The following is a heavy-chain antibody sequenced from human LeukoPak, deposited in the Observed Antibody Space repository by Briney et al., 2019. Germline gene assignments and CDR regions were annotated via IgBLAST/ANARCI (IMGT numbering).Heavy chain of an antibody. CDR1: GFTFSSYA. CDR3: AKDRGQWLVRYFDY. Sequence: GGSLRLSCAASGFTFSSYAMSWLRQAPGKGLEWVSAISGSGGSTYYADSVKGRFTISRDNSKNTLYLQMNSLRAEDTAVYYCAKDRGQWLVRYFDYWGQGTLVTVSS. D-gene: IGHD6-19*01. J-gene: IGHJ4*02. CDR2: ISGSGGST. V-gene: IGHV3-23*01.